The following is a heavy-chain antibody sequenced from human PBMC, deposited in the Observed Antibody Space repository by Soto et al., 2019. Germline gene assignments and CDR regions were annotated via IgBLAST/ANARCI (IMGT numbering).Heavy chain of an antibody. V-gene: IGHV3-53*04. CDR3: ARKATYYDRSGYYRDAFDI. CDR1: GFTVSSNY. Sequence: EVQLVESGGGLVQPGGSLRLSCAASGFTVSSNYMSWVRQAPGKGLEWVSVIYSGGSTYYADSVKGRFTISRHNSKNTLYLQMNSLRAEDTAVYYCARKATYYDRSGYYRDAFDIWGQGTMVTVSS. CDR2: IYSGGST. J-gene: IGHJ3*02. D-gene: IGHD3-22*01.